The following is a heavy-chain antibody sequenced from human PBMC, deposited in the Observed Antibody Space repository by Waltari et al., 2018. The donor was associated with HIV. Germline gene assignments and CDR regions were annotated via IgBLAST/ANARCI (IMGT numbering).Heavy chain of an antibody. J-gene: IGHJ4*02. CDR2: INPSGGST. CDR1: GYTFSSHD. CDR3: ARASISPRWFGSPGDY. D-gene: IGHD3-10*01. V-gene: IGHV1-46*01. Sequence: QVQVVQSGAEVKKTGASVKVSCKASGYTFSSHDMHWVRQAPEQGLEWMGIINPSGGSTSYAQKFQGRVTMTRDTSTSTVYMELSSLRSEDTAVYYCARASISPRWFGSPGDYWGQGTLVTVSS.